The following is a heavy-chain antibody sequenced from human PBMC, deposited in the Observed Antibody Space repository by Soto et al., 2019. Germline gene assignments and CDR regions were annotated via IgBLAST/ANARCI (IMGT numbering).Heavy chain of an antibody. CDR3: ATPGRVAAAGYLAP. D-gene: IGHD6-13*01. V-gene: IGHV4-59*08. CDR2: IYYSGST. CDR1: GGSISTYY. J-gene: IGHJ5*02. Sequence: SETLSLTCSFSGGSISTYYWSWIRQSPGKGLEWIGYIYYSGSTNYNPSLKSRATISLDTSKNQFSLNLTSVTAADTAVYYCATPGRVAAAGYLAPWGPGTLVTVSS.